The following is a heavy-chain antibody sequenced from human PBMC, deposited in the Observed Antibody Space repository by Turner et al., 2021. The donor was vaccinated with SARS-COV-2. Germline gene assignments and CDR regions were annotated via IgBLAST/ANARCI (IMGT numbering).Heavy chain of an antibody. D-gene: IGHD3-10*01. Sequence: QLQLLASGPGLVKPSETLSLTCTVSGGSISSSSYYWGWIRQPPGKGREWNGCIYYSGSTYYNPSLKSRGTISVDTSKNQFSLKLSSVTAADTAVYYCARLPVGYYGSGSYYHYGMDVWGQGTTVTVSS. CDR2: IYYSGST. CDR3: ARLPVGYYGSGSYYHYGMDV. CDR1: GGSISSSSYY. V-gene: IGHV4-39*01. J-gene: IGHJ6*02.